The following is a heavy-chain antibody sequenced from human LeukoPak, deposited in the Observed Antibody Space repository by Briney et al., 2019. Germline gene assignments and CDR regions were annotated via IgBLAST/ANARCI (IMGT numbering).Heavy chain of an antibody. Sequence: PSETLSLTCTVSGGSISSYYWGWIRQPPGKGLEWIGYIYYSGSTNYNPSLKSRVTISVDTSKDQFSLKLSSVTAADTAVYYCARESFYAFDIWGQGTMVTVSS. CDR3: ARESFYAFDI. D-gene: IGHD3-16*01. CDR1: GGSISSYY. V-gene: IGHV4-59*01. J-gene: IGHJ3*02. CDR2: IYYSGST.